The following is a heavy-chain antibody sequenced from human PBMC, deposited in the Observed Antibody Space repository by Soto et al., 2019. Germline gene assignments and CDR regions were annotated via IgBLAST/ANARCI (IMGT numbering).Heavy chain of an antibody. J-gene: IGHJ6*02. CDR1: GASISSGDYY. V-gene: IGHV4-30-4*01. CDR2: IYHSGTT. D-gene: IGHD5-12*01. CDR3: ARAWHYYYYGLDV. Sequence: SETLSLTCTVSGASISSGDYYWSWIRQSPGKGLEYIGYIYHSGTTYYNPSLKSRVIMSLDTSKNQFSLKLNSLTAADTAVYYCARAWHYYYYGLDVWGQGTTVTVSS.